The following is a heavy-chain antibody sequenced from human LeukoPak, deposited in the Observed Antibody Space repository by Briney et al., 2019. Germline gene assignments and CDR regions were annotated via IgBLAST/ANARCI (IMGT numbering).Heavy chain of an antibody. D-gene: IGHD4-23*01. CDR3: AAGYGGNSGVWFDP. V-gene: IGHV4-34*01. Sequence: SETLSLTCAVYGGSFSGYYWSWIRQPPGKGLEWIGYIDYSGSTNYNPSLKSRVTISVDTSKNQFSLKLSSVTAADTAVYYCAAGYGGNSGVWFDPWGQGTLVTVSS. J-gene: IGHJ5*02. CDR2: IDYSGST. CDR1: GGSFSGYY.